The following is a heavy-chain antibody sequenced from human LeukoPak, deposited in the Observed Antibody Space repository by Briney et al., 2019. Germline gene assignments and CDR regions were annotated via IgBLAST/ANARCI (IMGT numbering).Heavy chain of an antibody. J-gene: IGHJ4*02. CDR3: AAGYCSGGSCHKY. CDR1: GYTFTSYY. V-gene: IGHV1-2*06. D-gene: IGHD2-15*01. CDR2: INPNSGGT. Sequence: ASVKVSCKASGYTFTSYYMHWVRQAPGQGLEWMGRINPNSGGTNYAQKFQGRVTMTRDTSISTAYMELSRLRSDDTAVYYCAAGYCSGGSCHKYWGQGTLVTVSS.